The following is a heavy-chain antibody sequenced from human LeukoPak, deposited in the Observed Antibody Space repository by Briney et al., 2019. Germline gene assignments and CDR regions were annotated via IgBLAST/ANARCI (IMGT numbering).Heavy chain of an antibody. CDR3: ARDYGGNSFAFDF. CDR1: GFTVSNDY. J-gene: IGHJ3*01. V-gene: IGHV3-33*08. Sequence: GGSLRLSCAVSGFTVSNDYMSWVRQAPGKGLEWVALMWFDGSIEYYADSVRGRFTISRDNSKNTLYLQMNSLRAEDTAVYYCARDYGGNSFAFDFWGQGTMVTVSS. CDR2: MWFDGSIE. D-gene: IGHD4-23*01.